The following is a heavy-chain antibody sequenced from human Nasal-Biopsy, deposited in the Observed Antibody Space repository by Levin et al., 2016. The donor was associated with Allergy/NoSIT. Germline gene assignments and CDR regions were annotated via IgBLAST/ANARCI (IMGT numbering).Heavy chain of an antibody. CDR3: ARELDGSGRQTDAFDI. CDR2: LYNDGSRP. D-gene: IGHD2-15*01. CDR1: GFTFSTYW. Sequence: GESLKISCAASGFTFSTYWMHWVRQAPGKGLVWVSRLYNDGSRPSYADSVKGRFTISRDNAKNTLYLQMDSLRAEDTAVYYCARELDGSGRQTDAFDIWGQGTMVTVSS. J-gene: IGHJ3*02. V-gene: IGHV3-74*01.